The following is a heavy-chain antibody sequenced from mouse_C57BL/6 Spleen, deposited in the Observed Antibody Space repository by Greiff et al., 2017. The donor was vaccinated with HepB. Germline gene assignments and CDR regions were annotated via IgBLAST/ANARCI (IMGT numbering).Heavy chain of an antibody. CDR2: IDPSDSYT. Sequence: VQLQQPGAELVKPGASVKLSCKASGYTFTSYWMQWVKQRPGQGLEWIGEIDPSDSYTNYNQKFKGKATLTVDTSSSTAYMKLSSLTSEDSAVYYCSLTGTSYFDYWGQGTTLTVSS. V-gene: IGHV1-50*01. J-gene: IGHJ2*01. CDR3: SLTGTSYFDY. CDR1: GYTFTSYW. D-gene: IGHD4-1*01.